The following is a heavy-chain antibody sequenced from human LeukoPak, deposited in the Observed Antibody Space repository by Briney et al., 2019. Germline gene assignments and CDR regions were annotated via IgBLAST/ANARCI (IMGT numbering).Heavy chain of an antibody. J-gene: IGHJ4*02. Sequence: PSETLSLTCTVSGGSISTYFWSWIRQPPGKGLEWIGYIYYSGSTNYNPSLKSRVTISLDTSKNQFSLKLSSVTAADTAVYYCATSGGGLLWFGELLNPFDYWGQGTLVTVSS. CDR1: GGSISTYF. D-gene: IGHD3-10*01. CDR2: IYYSGST. V-gene: IGHV4-59*12. CDR3: ATSGGGLLWFGELLNPFDY.